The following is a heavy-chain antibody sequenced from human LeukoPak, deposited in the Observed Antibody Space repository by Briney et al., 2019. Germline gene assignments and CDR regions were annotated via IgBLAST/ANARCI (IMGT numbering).Heavy chain of an antibody. D-gene: IGHD6-13*01. CDR2: IYYSGST. V-gene: IGHV4-39*01. Sequence: PSETLSLTCTVSGGSISSSSYYWGWIRQPPGKGLEWIGSIYYSGSTYYNPFLKSRVTISVDTSKNQFSLKLSSVTAADTAVYYCAVWIAAAGRGFDYWGQGTLVTVSS. CDR1: GGSISSSSYY. CDR3: AVWIAAAGRGFDY. J-gene: IGHJ4*02.